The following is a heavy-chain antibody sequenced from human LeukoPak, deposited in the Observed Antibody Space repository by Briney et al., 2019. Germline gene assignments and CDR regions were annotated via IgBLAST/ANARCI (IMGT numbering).Heavy chain of an antibody. Sequence: PGGSLRLSCAASGFTFSSYSMNWVRQAPGKGLEWVSSISSSSSYIYYADSVKGRFTISRDNAKNSLYLQMNSLRAEDTAVYYCAKDRQEWDTAMVPGYWGQGTLVTVSS. CDR1: GFTFSSYS. CDR2: ISSSSSYI. CDR3: AKDRQEWDTAMVPGY. J-gene: IGHJ4*02. V-gene: IGHV3-21*01. D-gene: IGHD5-18*01.